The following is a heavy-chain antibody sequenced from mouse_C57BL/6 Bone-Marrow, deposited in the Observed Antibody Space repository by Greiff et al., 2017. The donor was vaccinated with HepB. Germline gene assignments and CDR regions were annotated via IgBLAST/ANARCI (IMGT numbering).Heavy chain of an antibody. CDR3: ARELRLGYYFDY. CDR2: IDPSDSYT. V-gene: IGHV1-69*01. Sequence: QVQLQQPGAELVMPGASLKLSCKASGYTFTSYWMHWVKQRPGQGLEWIGEIDPSDSYTNYNQKFKGKSTLTVDKSSSTSYMQLSSLTSEDSAVYYCARELRLGYYFDYWGQGTTLTVSS. J-gene: IGHJ2*01. D-gene: IGHD3-2*02. CDR1: GYTFTSYW.